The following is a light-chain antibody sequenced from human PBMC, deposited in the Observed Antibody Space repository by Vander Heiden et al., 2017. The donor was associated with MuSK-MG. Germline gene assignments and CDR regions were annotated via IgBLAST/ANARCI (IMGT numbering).Light chain of an antibody. V-gene: IGKV4-1*01. J-gene: IGKJ5*01. CDR1: QSVLYSSNNKNY. CDR3: QQYYSTPIT. CDR2: WAS. Sequence: DIVMTQSPDSLAVSLGERATINCKSSQSVLYSSNNKNYLAWYQQKPGQPPKLLIYWASTRESGVPDRFSGSGSGTDFTLTISSLQAEDVAVYYCQQYYSTPITFRQGTRLEI.